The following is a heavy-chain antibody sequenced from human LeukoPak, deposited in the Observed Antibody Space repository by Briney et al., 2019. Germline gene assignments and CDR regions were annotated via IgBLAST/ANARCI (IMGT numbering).Heavy chain of an antibody. CDR3: ARDSYEGDDFQGYYYGMDV. Sequence: PEGSLRLSCAASGFTFSDYYMSWIRQAPGKGLEWVSYISSSGSTIYYADSVKGRFTISRDNAKNSLYLQMNSLRAEDTAVYYCARDSYEGDDFQGYYYGMDVWGQGTTVTVSS. J-gene: IGHJ6*02. D-gene: IGHD3-3*01. CDR2: ISSSGSTI. V-gene: IGHV3-11*01. CDR1: GFTFSDYY.